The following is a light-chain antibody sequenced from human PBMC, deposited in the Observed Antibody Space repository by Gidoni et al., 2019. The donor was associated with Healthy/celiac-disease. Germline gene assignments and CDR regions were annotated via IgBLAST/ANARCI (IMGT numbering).Light chain of an antibody. CDR2: GAS. CDR3: QQYGSSPPT. V-gene: IGKV3-20*01. Sequence: EIVLTQSPGNLSLSPGERATLSCRASHSVSSSYLAWYQQKPGQAPRLLIYGASSRATGIPDSFSCSGSGTDFTLTISRLEPEDFAVYYCQQYGSSPPTFGQGTKVEIK. CDR1: HSVSSSY. J-gene: IGKJ1*01.